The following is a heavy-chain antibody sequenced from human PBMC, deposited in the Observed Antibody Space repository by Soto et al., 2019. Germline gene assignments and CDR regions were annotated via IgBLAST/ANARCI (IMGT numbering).Heavy chain of an antibody. D-gene: IGHD1-7*01. CDR1: GGSISSGDYY. J-gene: IGHJ4*02. Sequence: QVQLQESGPGLVKPSQTLSLTCTVSGGSISSGDYYWSWIRQPPGKGLEYIGYIYYSGSTYYNPSLKSRVTISVDTSKDQFSLKLTSVTAADTAVYYCATDDELRRFDYWGQGTLVTVSS. CDR3: ATDDELRRFDY. CDR2: IYYSGST. V-gene: IGHV4-30-4*01.